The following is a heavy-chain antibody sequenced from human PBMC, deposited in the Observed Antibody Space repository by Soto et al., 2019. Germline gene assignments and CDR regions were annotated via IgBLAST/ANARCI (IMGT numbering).Heavy chain of an antibody. V-gene: IGHV1-69*01. CDR2: IIPIFGTA. CDR1: GGTISSYA. D-gene: IGHD1-7*01. CDR3: ARDSAELELRTP. J-gene: IGHJ5*02. Sequence: QVQLVQSGAEVKKPGSLVKISCKASGGTISSYAISWVRQAPGQGLEWMGGIIPIFGTANYAQKFQGRVTITADESTSTAYMELSSLRSEDTAVYYCARDSAELELRTPWGQGTLVTVSS.